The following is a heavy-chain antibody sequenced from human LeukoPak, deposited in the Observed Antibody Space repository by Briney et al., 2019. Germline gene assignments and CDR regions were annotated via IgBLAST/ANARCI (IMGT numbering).Heavy chain of an antibody. CDR2: INPTGGT. D-gene: IGHD6-6*01. Sequence: ASVKVSCKASGGTFSSYAISWVRQAPGQGLEWMGWINPTGGTTYAQKFQDRVTMTRDTSINTAYMELSGLRSDDTAVYYCARDLGWSSSHWGQGTLVTVSS. CDR1: GGTFSSYA. J-gene: IGHJ4*02. CDR3: ARDLGWSSSH. V-gene: IGHV1-2*02.